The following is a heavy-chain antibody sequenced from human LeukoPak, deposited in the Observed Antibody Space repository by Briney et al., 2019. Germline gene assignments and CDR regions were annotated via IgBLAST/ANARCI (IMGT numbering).Heavy chain of an antibody. J-gene: IGHJ6*03. V-gene: IGHV4-4*07. D-gene: IGHD3-9*01. CDR3: ARVCILRVTKFSSYSYYMAV. CDR2: IYGSGTT. CDR1: GGSISSY. Sequence: SETLSLTCTVSGGSISSYWSWSRHPAGKGLEWSGRIYGSGTTTYDPSLKSRVRMSIDTSKNHFSLKLMSVPAAETVAYYCARVCILRVTKFSSYSYYMAVWGKAPTVTV.